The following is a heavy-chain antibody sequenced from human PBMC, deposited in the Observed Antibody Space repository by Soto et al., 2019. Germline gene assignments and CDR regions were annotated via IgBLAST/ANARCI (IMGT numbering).Heavy chain of an antibody. CDR2: INAHSGGT. Sequence: ASVKVSCKASGFSFTGYYIHWLRQAPGQGLEWMGWINAHSGGTNYAQNFHGWVTMTRDTSISTAYMELSRLRSDDTAVYYCATQRDYGDYGAFDYWGQGTLVTVSS. CDR3: ATQRDYGDYGAFDY. D-gene: IGHD4-17*01. CDR1: GFSFTGYY. V-gene: IGHV1-2*04. J-gene: IGHJ4*02.